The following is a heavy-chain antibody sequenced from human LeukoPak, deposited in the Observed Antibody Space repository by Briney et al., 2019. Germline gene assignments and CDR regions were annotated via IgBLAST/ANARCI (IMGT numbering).Heavy chain of an antibody. Sequence: PSETLSLTCTVSGVSIRGYFWTWIRQPPGKGLEWIGYIYYSGSTNYNPSLKSRVTIAVDTSKNQFSLRLSSVTAADTAVYYCAMAYSSSWYYFDYWGQGTLVTVSS. CDR2: IYYSGST. J-gene: IGHJ4*02. CDR3: AMAYSSSWYYFDY. D-gene: IGHD6-13*01. CDR1: GVSIRGYF. V-gene: IGHV4-59*01.